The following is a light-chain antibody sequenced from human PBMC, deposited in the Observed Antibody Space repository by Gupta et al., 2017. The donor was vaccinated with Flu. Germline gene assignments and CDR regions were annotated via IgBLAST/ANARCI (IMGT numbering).Light chain of an antibody. Sequence: EIVLTQSPGTLSLSPGERATLSCRASESVGSSFLAWNQQKSGQAPRLLIYGASSRATGIPDRFSGSGSGTDFTLTINRREPEDFAVYYCQQYGSSLPYTFGQGTKLEIK. J-gene: IGKJ2*01. V-gene: IGKV3-20*01. CDR2: GAS. CDR1: ESVGSSF. CDR3: QQYGSSLPYT.